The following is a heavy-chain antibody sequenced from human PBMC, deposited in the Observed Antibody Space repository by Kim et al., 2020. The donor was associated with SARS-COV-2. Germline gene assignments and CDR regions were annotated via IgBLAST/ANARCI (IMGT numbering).Heavy chain of an antibody. J-gene: IGHJ4*02. CDR2: ISSSSSYI. D-gene: IGHD3-9*01. Sequence: GGSLRLSCAASGFTFSSYSMNWVRQAPGKGLEWVSSISSSSSYIYYADSVKGRFTISRDNAKNSLYLQMNSLRAEDTAVYYCARDAYDILTGYDPYFDYWGQGTLVTVSS. CDR1: GFTFSSYS. CDR3: ARDAYDILTGYDPYFDY. V-gene: IGHV3-21*01.